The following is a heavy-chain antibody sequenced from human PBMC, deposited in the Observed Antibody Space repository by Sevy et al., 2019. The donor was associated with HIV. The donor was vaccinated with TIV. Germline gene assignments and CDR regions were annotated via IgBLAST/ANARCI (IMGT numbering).Heavy chain of an antibody. J-gene: IGHJ6*02. V-gene: IGHV6-1*01. D-gene: IGHD6-19*01. CDR3: ARVRGVAGNYYYYGMDV. Sequence: SQTLSLTCAISGDSVSSNSAAWNWIRQSPSRGLEWLGRTYYRSKWYNDYAVSVKSRITINPDTSKNQFSLQLNSVTPGDTAVYYCARVRGVAGNYYYYGMDVWGQGTTVTVSS. CDR2: TYYRSKWYN. CDR1: GDSVSSNSAA.